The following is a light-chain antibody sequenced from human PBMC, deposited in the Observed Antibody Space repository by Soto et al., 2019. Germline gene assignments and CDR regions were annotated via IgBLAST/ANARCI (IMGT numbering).Light chain of an antibody. CDR2: RNN. V-gene: IGLV1-47*01. CDR3: AAWDDSLSGRVV. Sequence: QLVLTQPPSASGTPGQRVTISCSGSSSNIGSNYVYWYQQLPGTAPKLLIYRNNQRPSGVPDRFSGSKSDTSASLAISGLRSEDEADYYCAAWDDSLSGRVVFGGGTKLTVL. CDR1: SSNIGSNY. J-gene: IGLJ2*01.